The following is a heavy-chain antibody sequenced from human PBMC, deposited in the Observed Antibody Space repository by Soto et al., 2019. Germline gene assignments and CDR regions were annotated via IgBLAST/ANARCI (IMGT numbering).Heavy chain of an antibody. CDR3: ARGPPHIVVVTATRFDP. V-gene: IGHV1-46*01. CDR2: INPSGGST. J-gene: IGHJ5*02. Sequence: SVKGSCKASGYTVTSYFMHCVRQTPGKVLEWMGIINPSGGSTSYAQKFQGRVTMARDTSTSTVYMELSSLRSEDTAVYYCARGPPHIVVVTATRFDPWGQGTLVTVSS. D-gene: IGHD2-21*02. CDR1: GYTVTSYF.